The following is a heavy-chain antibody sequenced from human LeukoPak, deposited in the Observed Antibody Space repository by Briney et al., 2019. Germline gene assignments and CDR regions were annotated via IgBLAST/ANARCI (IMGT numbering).Heavy chain of an antibody. Sequence: PSETLSLTCTVSGASISSSDSYWSWIRQPPGKGLEWIGSIYRRGSTSYNPSLKSRVTVSEDMSKNHFSLKLSSVTDADTAVYYCARHVQDLGIEVWGQGTTVTVSS. J-gene: IGHJ6*02. CDR2: IYRRGST. CDR1: GASISSSDSY. CDR3: ARHVQDLGIEV. V-gene: IGHV4-39*01.